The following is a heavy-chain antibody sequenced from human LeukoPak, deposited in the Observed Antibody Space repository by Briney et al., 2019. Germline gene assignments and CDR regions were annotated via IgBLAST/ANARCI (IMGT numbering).Heavy chain of an antibody. CDR2: ISSSSSTI. CDR3: ARDHVDFFFDY. D-gene: IGHD3-3*01. Sequence: GGSLRLSCAASGFTFSSYSMNWVRQAPGKGLEWVSYISSSSSTIYYADSVKGRFTISRDNAKNSLYLQMNSLRAEDTAVYYCARDHVDFFFDYWGQGTLVTVSS. CDR1: GFTFSSYS. V-gene: IGHV3-48*01. J-gene: IGHJ4*02.